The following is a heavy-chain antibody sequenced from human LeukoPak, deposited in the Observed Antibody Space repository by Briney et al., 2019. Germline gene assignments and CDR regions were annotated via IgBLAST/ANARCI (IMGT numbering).Heavy chain of an antibody. D-gene: IGHD1-26*01. J-gene: IGHJ4*02. CDR3: ANAASYSVDY. V-gene: IGHV4-39*01. CDR2: MYFSGST. CDR1: GGSVSSSFYY. Sequence: PSETLSLTCTVSGGSVSSSFYYWGWIRQPPGKGLEWIGSMYFSGSTHYNPSLKSRVTISVDTSKNQFSLKLTPVTAADTAVYYCANAASYSVDYWGQGTLVTVSS.